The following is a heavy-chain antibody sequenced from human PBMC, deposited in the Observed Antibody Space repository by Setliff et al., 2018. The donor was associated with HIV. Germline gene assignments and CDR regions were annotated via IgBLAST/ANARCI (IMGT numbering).Heavy chain of an antibody. V-gene: IGHV3-49*04. CDR1: GFTFRNYN. J-gene: IGHJ4*02. Sequence: GGSLRLSCAASGFTFRNYNFNWVRQAPGKGLEWVGYIRSKEYGGTTEYAASVKGRFVISKDDSKSIVYLQMNSLKTEDTAVYYCVRGVQFMEWLEGGQGTLVTVSS. CDR3: VRGVQFMEWLE. D-gene: IGHD3-3*01. CDR2: IRSKEYGGTT.